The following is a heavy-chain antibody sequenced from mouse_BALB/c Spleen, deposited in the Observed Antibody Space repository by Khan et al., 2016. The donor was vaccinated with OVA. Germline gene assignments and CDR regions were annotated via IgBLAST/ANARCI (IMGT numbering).Heavy chain of an antibody. CDR1: GYTFTNYW. Sequence: QVQLQQSGTELVRPGASMKLSCKASGYTFTNYWINWVKQRPGQGLEWIGNIYPSDSYTNYNQKFKDKATLTVDESSSTAYMQLSSPTSEDSAVHYCSREVRLHYYAMDYWGQGTSVTVSS. D-gene: IGHD2-14*01. J-gene: IGHJ4*01. CDR3: SREVRLHYYAMDY. CDR2: IYPSDSYT. V-gene: IGHV1-69*02.